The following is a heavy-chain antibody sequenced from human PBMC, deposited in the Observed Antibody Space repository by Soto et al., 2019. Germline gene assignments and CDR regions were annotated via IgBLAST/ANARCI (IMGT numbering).Heavy chain of an antibody. V-gene: IGHV4-39*01. Sequence: QLQLQESGPGLVKPSETLFLTCTVSGGSISSSSYYWGWIRQPPGKGLEWIGSISYSGSTYHEPSLKSRITISVDTSKNQSSLKLSSVTAADTAVYYCASGRRRGYCSGGSCLEYNWFDPWGQGTLVSDSS. CDR1: GGSISSSSYY. CDR2: ISYSGST. J-gene: IGHJ5*02. CDR3: ASGRRRGYCSGGSCLEYNWFDP. D-gene: IGHD2-15*01.